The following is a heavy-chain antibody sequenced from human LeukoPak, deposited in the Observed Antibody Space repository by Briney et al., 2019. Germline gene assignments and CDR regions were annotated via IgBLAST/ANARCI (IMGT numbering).Heavy chain of an antibody. Sequence: GRSLRLSCAASGFTFSSYAMHWVRQAPGKGLEWVAVISYDGSNKYYADSVKGRFTISRDNSKNTLYLQMNSLRAEDTAVYYCAGDRSREWELLGAHDAFDIWGQGTMVTVSS. J-gene: IGHJ3*02. D-gene: IGHD1-26*01. CDR3: AGDRSREWELLGAHDAFDI. CDR1: GFTFSSYA. CDR2: ISYDGSNK. V-gene: IGHV3-30-3*01.